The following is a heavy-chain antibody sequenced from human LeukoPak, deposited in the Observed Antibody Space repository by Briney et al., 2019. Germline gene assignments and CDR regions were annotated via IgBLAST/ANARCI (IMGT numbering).Heavy chain of an antibody. V-gene: IGHV1-46*01. CDR3: ARIRDGYNDAYDI. CDR2: INPSGGST. CDR1: GYTFTSYY. J-gene: IGHJ3*02. D-gene: IGHD5-24*01. Sequence: ASVKVSCKASGYTFTSYYMHWVRQAPGQGLEWMGIINPSGGSTSYAQKFQGRVTMTRDMSTSTVYMELSSLRSEDTALYYCARIRDGYNDAYDIWGKGTMVTVSS.